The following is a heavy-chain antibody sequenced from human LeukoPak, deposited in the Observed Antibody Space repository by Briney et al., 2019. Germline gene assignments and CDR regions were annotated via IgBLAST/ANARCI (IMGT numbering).Heavy chain of an antibody. CDR1: GYSISSGYY. J-gene: IGHJ4*02. CDR2: IYHSGST. D-gene: IGHD2-2*01. CDR3: ARRRIVVVPAVNGGYFDY. Sequence: SETLSLTCTVSGYSISSGYYWGWIRQPPGKGLEWIGSIYHSGSTYYNPSLKSRVTISVDTSKNQFSLKLSSVTAADTAVYYCARRRIVVVPAVNGGYFDYWGQGTLVTVSS. V-gene: IGHV4-38-2*02.